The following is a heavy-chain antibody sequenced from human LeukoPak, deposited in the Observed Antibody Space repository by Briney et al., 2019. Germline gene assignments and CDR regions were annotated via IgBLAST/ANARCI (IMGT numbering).Heavy chain of an antibody. J-gene: IGHJ5*02. V-gene: IGHV3-23*03. Sequence: GGSLRLSCVGSGFFLTSYATSWVRLTPGMGLQWVAGMYADGSVTQYEDAVKGRFTISRDTSKNTLYLQMNSLRDDDTALYYCVKDMTYGDGKWEFDLWGQGTPVTVSS. D-gene: IGHD2-21*02. CDR3: VKDMTYGDGKWEFDL. CDR2: MYADGSVT. CDR1: GFFLTSYA.